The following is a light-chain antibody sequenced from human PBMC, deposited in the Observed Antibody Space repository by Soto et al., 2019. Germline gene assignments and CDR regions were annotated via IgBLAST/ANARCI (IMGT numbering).Light chain of an antibody. V-gene: IGKV1-33*01. CDR3: QQYDNLPRT. Sequence: DIQMTQSPSSLSASVGDRVTITCQASQDISNYLNWYQQKPGKAPQLLIYDASNLETGVPSRFSGSGSGTDFTFTISSLQPEDIATYYCQQYDNLPRTFGQGTKVEMK. J-gene: IGKJ1*01. CDR2: DAS. CDR1: QDISNY.